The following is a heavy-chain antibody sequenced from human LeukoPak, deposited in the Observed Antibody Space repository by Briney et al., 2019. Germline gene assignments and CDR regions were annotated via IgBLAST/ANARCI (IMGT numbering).Heavy chain of an antibody. D-gene: IGHD4-17*01. CDR3: AHYGDYRFMYYFDY. V-gene: IGHV2-5*02. J-gene: IGHJ4*02. CDR1: GFSLSTRGLG. Sequence: SGPTLVNPKQTLTLTCSLSGFSLSTRGLGVGWIRQPPGEAPEWLALLYWDDNYLYSPSLRRRLTITKDTSKNQVVFTMTNMDPVDTATYYCAHYGDYRFMYYFDYWGQGTLVTVSS. CDR2: LYWDDNY.